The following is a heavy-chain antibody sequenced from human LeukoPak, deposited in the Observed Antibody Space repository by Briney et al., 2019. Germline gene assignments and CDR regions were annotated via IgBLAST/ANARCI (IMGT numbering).Heavy chain of an antibody. CDR3: ATDRGWRTSGYYLYYFEY. V-gene: IGHV3-21*01. D-gene: IGHD3-3*01. J-gene: IGHJ4*02. CDR1: GFTFSSYS. Sequence: PGGSLRLSCAASGFTFSSYSMNWVRQAPGKGLEWVSSISSSSSYIYYADSVKGRYTISRDNTKNSLFLQMSSLRAEDTAVYYCATDRGWRTSGYYLYYFEYWGQGTLSPSPQ. CDR2: ISSSSSYI.